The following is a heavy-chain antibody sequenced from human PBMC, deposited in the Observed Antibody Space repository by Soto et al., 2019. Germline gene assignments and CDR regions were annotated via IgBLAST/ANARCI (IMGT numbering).Heavy chain of an antibody. D-gene: IGHD4-17*01. V-gene: IGHV3-33*01. CDR1: GFTFSSYG. Sequence: PGGSLRLSCAASGFTFSSYGMHWVRQAPGKGLEWVAVIWYDGSNKYYADSVKGRFTISRDNSKNTLYLQMNSLRAEDTAVYYCARDYRRPTVVTQEPLEPWGQGTLVTVSS. CDR2: IWYDGSNK. J-gene: IGHJ5*02. CDR3: ARDYRRPTVVTQEPLEP.